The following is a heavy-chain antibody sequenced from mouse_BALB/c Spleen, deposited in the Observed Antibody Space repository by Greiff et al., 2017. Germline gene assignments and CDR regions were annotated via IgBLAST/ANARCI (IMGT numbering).Heavy chain of an antibody. D-gene: IGHD1-1*01. CDR1: GFNIKDYY. CDR3: KYYYGSSYFAY. J-gene: IGHJ3*01. V-gene: IGHV14-4*02. Sequence: VQLQQSGAELVRSGASVKLSCTASGFNIKDYYMHWVKQWPEQGLEWIGWIDPENGDTEYAPKFQGKATMTADTSSNTAYLQLSSLTSEDTAVYYCKYYYGSSYFAYWGQGTLVTVSA. CDR2: IDPENGDT.